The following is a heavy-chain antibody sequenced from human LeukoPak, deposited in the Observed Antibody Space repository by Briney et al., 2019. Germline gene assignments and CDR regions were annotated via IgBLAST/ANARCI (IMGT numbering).Heavy chain of an antibody. CDR1: GFTFSSYA. CDR2: ISGSGGST. V-gene: IGHV3-23*01. J-gene: IGHJ5*02. D-gene: IGHD2-2*01. CDR3: ATATSWTFDP. Sequence: GGSQRLSCAASGFTFSSYAMSWVRQAPGKGLEWVSAISGSGGSTYYADSLEGRVTISRDNPKNTLYLQMNSLRAEDTAVYYCATATSWTFDPWGQGTLVTVSS.